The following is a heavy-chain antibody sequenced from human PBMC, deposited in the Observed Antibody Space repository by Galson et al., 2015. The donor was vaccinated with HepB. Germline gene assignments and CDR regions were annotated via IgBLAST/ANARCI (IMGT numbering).Heavy chain of an antibody. Sequence: SVKVSCKASGYTFTSYAMHWVRQAPGQRLEWMGWINAGNGNTKYSQKFQGRVTITRDTSASTAYMELSSLRSEDTAVYYCAREGWYYGSGSSSTLDYWGQGTLVTVSS. CDR3: AREGWYYGSGSSSTLDY. D-gene: IGHD3-10*01. CDR1: GYTFTSYA. V-gene: IGHV1-3*01. CDR2: INAGNGNT. J-gene: IGHJ4*02.